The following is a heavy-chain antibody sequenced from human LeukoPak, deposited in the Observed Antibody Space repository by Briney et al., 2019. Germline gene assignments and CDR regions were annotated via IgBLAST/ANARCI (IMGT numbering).Heavy chain of an antibody. CDR2: IRSDGTST. CDR3: ARGGDPVKYYAEYFQY. V-gene: IGHV3-74*01. D-gene: IGHD2-21*02. Sequence: QPGGSLRLSCPASGFPFSNYWMHWVRQGPGKGLVWVSRIRSDGTSTSYADSVKGRYTISRDNAKNTLYLQMSSLRAEDAAVYYCARGGDPVKYYAEYFQYWGQGALVTVSS. CDR1: GFPFSNYW. J-gene: IGHJ1*01.